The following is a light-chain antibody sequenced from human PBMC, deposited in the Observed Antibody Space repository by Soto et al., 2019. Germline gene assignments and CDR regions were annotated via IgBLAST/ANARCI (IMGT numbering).Light chain of an antibody. CDR3: SSYTSSSTPAYV. V-gene: IGLV2-14*01. Sequence: QSVLTQPASVSGSPGQSITISCTGTSSDVGGYNYVSWYQQHPGKAPKLMIYDVSNRPSGVSNLFSGSKSGNTASLTISGLQAEDEADYYCSSYTSSSTPAYVFGTGTKVTVL. J-gene: IGLJ1*01. CDR2: DVS. CDR1: SSDVGGYNY.